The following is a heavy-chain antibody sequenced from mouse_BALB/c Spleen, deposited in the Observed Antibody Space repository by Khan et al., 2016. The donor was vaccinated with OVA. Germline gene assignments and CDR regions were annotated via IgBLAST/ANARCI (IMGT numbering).Heavy chain of an antibody. CDR2: IWSDGST. V-gene: IGHV2-6-1*01. D-gene: IGHD2-4*01. J-gene: IGHJ4*01. Sequence: QVQLQQSGPGLVAPSQSLSITCTISGFSLTSYGVHWVRQPPGKGLEWLVVIWSDGSTTYNSALKSRLSICKDNSKCQVFLKMNRLQTDDTARYEWARQNTMTLYTMDYWGQGTSVTVSS. CDR1: GFSLTSYG. CDR3: ARQNTMTLYTMDY.